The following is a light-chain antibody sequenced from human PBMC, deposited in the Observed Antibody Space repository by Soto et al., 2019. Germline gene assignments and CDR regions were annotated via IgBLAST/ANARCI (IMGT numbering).Light chain of an antibody. CDR1: QNFDTY. CDR3: QQTYNTALT. CDR2: AAS. J-gene: IGKJ4*01. Sequence: DIQMTQSPSSLSASVGDRITIACPASQNFDTYLSWYQQRSGKAPKLLIYAASNLQSGVSSRFSGSGSGTDCTLAISSLQPEDFATYFCQQTYNTALTFGGGDKVDI. V-gene: IGKV1-39*01.